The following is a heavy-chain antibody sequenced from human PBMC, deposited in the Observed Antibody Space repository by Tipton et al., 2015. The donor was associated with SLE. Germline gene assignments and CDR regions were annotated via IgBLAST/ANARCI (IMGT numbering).Heavy chain of an antibody. CDR3: VAGSSGGAFDI. J-gene: IGHJ3*02. Sequence: TLSLTCTVSGGSISSGGYFWNWIRQPPGKGLEWIGYSYYSGSTNYNPSLKSRVNISVDKSKNQFFLKLRSVTAADTAVYYCVAGSSGGAFDIWGQGTMVTVSS. CDR1: GGSISSGGYF. CDR2: SYYSGST. V-gene: IGHV4-61*08. D-gene: IGHD6-13*01.